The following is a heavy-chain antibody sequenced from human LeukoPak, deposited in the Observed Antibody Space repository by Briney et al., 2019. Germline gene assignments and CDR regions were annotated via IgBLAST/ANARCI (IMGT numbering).Heavy chain of an antibody. CDR2: INPNSGGT. D-gene: IGHD6-6*01. CDR3: ARVTSSSGL. Sequence: VKVSCKASGYTFTGYYLHWVRQAPGQGLEWMGWINPNSGGTNYAQKFQGRVTMTRDTSISTAYMELSRLTSDDTAVYYCARVTSSSGLWGQGTLVTVSP. CDR1: GYTFTGYY. J-gene: IGHJ4*02. V-gene: IGHV1-2*02.